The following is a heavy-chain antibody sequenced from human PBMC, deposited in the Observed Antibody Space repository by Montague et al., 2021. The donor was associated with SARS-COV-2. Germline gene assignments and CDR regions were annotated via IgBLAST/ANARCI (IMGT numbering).Heavy chain of an antibody. D-gene: IGHD2-15*01. CDR2: MYDSGST. V-gene: IGHV4-31*03. J-gene: IGHJ3*02. CDR3: ARGDGVVVAATYI. CDR1: GGSISNGGYY. Sequence: TLSLTCTVSGGSISNGGYYCSWIRQHPGKGLEWIGYMYDSGSTYYNPSLTSRVTMSLDTSKNQFSLKLSSVTAADTAVYYCARGDGVVVAATYIWGQGTMVTVSS.